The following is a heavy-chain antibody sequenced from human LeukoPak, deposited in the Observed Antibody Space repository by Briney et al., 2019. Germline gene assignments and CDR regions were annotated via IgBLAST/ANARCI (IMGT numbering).Heavy chain of an antibody. D-gene: IGHD2-15*01. Sequence: GASVKVSCKASGYTFTSYGINWVRQAPGQGLEWMGWISAYNGNTNYAQKLQGRVTMTTDTSTSTAYMELRSLRSDDTAMYYCARDFGSVVVVASDPFDYWGQGTLVTVSS. J-gene: IGHJ4*02. CDR2: ISAYNGNT. V-gene: IGHV1-18*01. CDR3: ARDFGSVVVVASDPFDY. CDR1: GYTFTSYG.